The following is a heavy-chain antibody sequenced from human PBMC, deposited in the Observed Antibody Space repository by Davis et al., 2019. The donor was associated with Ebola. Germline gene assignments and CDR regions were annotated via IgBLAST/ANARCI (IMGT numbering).Heavy chain of an antibody. J-gene: IGHJ5*02. D-gene: IGHD6-19*01. V-gene: IGHV3-23*01. CDR3: ARAIAVAGWFDP. CDR1: GFSFSSNA. Sequence: GESLKISCAASGFSFSSNAMSWVRQAPGKGLEWVSVISGTGATTVYADSVQGRFTISRDNSKNTLYLQMGSLRAEDMAVYYCARAIAVAGWFDPWGQGTLVTVSS. CDR2: ISGTGATT.